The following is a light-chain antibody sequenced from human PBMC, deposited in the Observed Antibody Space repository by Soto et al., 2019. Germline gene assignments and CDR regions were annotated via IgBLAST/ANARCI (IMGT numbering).Light chain of an antibody. J-gene: IGLJ3*02. Sequence: QSVLTQPPSASGTPGQRVTIACSGSSSNIGSTTVKWYQQLPGTATKLLIYNNNQRPSGVPDRFSVSKSVTSASLAISGLQSEDEADYYCAALDESLNGVVFGGGTKLNVL. CDR1: SSNIGSTT. V-gene: IGLV1-44*01. CDR3: AALDESLNGVV. CDR2: NNN.